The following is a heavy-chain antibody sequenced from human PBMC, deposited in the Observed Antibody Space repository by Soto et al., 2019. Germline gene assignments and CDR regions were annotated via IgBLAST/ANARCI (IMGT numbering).Heavy chain of an antibody. V-gene: IGHV4-34*01. J-gene: IGHJ4*02. CDR1: GGSFSGYY. D-gene: IGHD3-10*01. CDR2: INHSGST. CDR3: ATVHPITMVRGASYYFDY. Sequence: SETLSITCAVYGGSFSGYYWSWIRQPPGKGLEWIGEINHSGSTNYNPSLKSRVTISVDTSKNQFSLKLSSVTAADTAVYYCATVHPITMVRGASYYFDYWGQGTLVTVSS.